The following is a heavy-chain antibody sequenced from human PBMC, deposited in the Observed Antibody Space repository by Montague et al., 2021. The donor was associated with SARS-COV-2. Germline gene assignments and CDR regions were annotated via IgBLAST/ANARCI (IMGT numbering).Heavy chain of an antibody. CDR1: GFTFDDYA. J-gene: IGHJ4*02. Sequence: SLRLSCAASGFTFDDYAMHWVRQAPGKGLEWVSGISWNSDSTDYADSVKGRFTISRDNAKNSLYLQMNSLRAEDTAFYYCARGETGYRTSWPDYWGQGTLVTVSS. D-gene: IGHD6-13*01. CDR2: ISWNSDST. CDR3: ARGETGYRTSWPDY. V-gene: IGHV3-9*01.